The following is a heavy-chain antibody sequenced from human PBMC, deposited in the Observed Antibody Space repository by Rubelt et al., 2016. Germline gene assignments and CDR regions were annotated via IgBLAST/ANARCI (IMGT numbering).Heavy chain of an antibody. J-gene: IGHJ4*02. V-gene: IGHV4-31*03. CDR3: ARGKGYSSNWHFDY. Sequence: QVQLQESGPGLVKPSQTLSLTCTVSGGSISSGGYYWSWIRQHPGKGLEWIGYIYYSGSTYYNPSLKGRVTLSVDTSKNQFSLRLSSVTAADTAVYFCARGKGYSSNWHFDYWGQGTLVTVSS. D-gene: IGHD6-13*01. CDR1: GGSISSGGYY. CDR2: IYYSGST.